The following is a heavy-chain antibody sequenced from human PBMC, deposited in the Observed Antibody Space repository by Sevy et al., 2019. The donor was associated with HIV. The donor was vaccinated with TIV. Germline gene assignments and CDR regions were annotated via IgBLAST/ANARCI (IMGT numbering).Heavy chain of an antibody. CDR3: AKDIGRRTQNGYYGMDV. Sequence: GGSLRLSCAVSGFYFDEYAMHWVGQTPGRGLEWVSGISWNSGSVDYGDSVKGRFTISRDNAKNSLYLQMNSLRPEDTALYYCAKDIGRRTQNGYYGMDVWGQGTTVTVSS. CDR1: GFYFDEYA. J-gene: IGHJ6*02. V-gene: IGHV3-9*01. CDR2: ISWNSGSV. D-gene: IGHD6-13*01.